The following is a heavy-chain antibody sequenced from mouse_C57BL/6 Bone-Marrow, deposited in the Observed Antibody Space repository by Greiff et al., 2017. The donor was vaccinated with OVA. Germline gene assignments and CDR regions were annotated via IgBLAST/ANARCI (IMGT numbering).Heavy chain of an antibody. Sequence: EVKLVESGAELVRPGASVKLSCTASGFNIKDDYMHWVKQRPEQGLEWIGWIDPENGDTEYASKFQGKATITADTSSNTAYLQLSSLTSEDTAVYYCTSIYSHYFDYWGQGTTLTVSS. CDR1: GFNIKDDY. CDR3: TSIYSHYFDY. D-gene: IGHD1-1*01. V-gene: IGHV14-4*01. J-gene: IGHJ2*01. CDR2: IDPENGDT.